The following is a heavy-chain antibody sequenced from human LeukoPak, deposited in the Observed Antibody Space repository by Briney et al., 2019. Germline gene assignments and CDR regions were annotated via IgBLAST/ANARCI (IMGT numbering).Heavy chain of an antibody. V-gene: IGHV3-30*18. J-gene: IGHJ4*02. D-gene: IGHD2-8*01. CDR1: GFTFSSYG. Sequence: GSLRLSCAASGFTFSSYGMHWVRQAPGKGLEWVAVISYDGSNKYYADSVKGRFTISRDNSKNTLYLQMNSLRAEDTAEYYCAKDLNGPFDYWGQGTLVTVSS. CDR3: AKDLNGPFDY. CDR2: ISYDGSNK.